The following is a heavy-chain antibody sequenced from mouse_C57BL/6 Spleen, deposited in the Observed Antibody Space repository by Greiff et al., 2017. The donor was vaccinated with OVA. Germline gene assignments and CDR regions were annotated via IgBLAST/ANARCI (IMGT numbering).Heavy chain of an antibody. CDR1: GYAFSSSW. CDR2: IYPGDGDT. CDR3: ARLLLDY. Sequence: QVHVKQSGPELVKPGASVKISCKASGYAFSSSWMNWVKQRPGKGLEWIGRIYPGDGDTNYNGKFKGKATLTADKSSSTAYMQLSSMTAEDAAVYYCARLLLDYWGQGTTLTVSS. J-gene: IGHJ2*01. V-gene: IGHV1-82*01.